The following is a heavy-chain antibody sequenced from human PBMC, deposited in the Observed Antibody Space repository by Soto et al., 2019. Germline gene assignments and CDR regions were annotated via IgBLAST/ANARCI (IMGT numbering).Heavy chain of an antibody. CDR2: IDPSDSYT. CDR3: ARPRRGAVAEGY. V-gene: IGHV5-10-1*01. CDR1: GYSFTSYW. D-gene: IGHD6-19*01. Sequence: GESLKISCKGSGYSFTSYWISWVRQMPGKGLEWMGRIDPSDSYTNYSPSFQGHVTISADKSISTAYLQWSSLKASDTAMYYCARPRRGAVAEGYWGQGTLVTVSS. J-gene: IGHJ4*02.